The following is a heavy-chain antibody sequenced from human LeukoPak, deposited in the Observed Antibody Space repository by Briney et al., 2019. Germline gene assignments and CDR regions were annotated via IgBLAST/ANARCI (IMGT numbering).Heavy chain of an antibody. CDR2: IYTSGST. D-gene: IGHD2-2*01. CDR1: GGPISSYY. V-gene: IGHV4-4*07. CDR3: ARLSADSSSSRGFDY. J-gene: IGHJ4*02. Sequence: PSETLSLTCTVSGGPISSYYWSWIRQPPGKGLEWIGRIYTSGSTNYNPSLKSRVAMSVDTSKNQFSLKLSSVTAADTAVYYCARLSADSSSSRGFDYWGQGTLVTVSS.